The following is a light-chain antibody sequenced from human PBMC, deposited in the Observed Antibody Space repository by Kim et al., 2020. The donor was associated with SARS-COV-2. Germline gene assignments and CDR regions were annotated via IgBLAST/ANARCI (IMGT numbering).Light chain of an antibody. CDR1: SGHSSYA. CDR3: QTWGTGGV. V-gene: IGLV4-69*01. Sequence: QPVLTQSPSASASLGASVKLTCTLSSGHSSYAIAWHQQQPEKGPQYLMKLNSDGSHSKGDGIPDRFSGSSSGAERYLTISSLQSEDEADYYCQTWGTGGVFGGGTQLTVL. CDR2: LNSDGSH. J-gene: IGLJ3*02.